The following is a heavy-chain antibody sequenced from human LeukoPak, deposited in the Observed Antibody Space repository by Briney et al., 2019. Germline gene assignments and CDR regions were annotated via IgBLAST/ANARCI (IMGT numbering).Heavy chain of an antibody. CDR1: GFAFNYYW. CDR2: IKEDGSAK. D-gene: IGHD5-24*01. CDR3: ARRDGLDH. Sequence: GGSLRLSCVASGFAFNYYWTSWVRQAPGKGLEWVANIKEDGSAKYYVDSVKGRFTISRDNAKNSLYLQMNSLRDEDTAVYYCARRDGLDHWGQGTLVTVSS. V-gene: IGHV3-7*01. J-gene: IGHJ4*02.